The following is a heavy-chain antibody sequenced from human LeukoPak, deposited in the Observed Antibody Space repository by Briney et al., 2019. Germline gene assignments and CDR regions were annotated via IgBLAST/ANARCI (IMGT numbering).Heavy chain of an antibody. CDR2: KDEGGTKT. CDR3: ATRGDLSWFGALRH. CDR1: GFTFRTYW. J-gene: IGHJ4*02. V-gene: IGHV3-7*01. Sequence: GGSLRPSCAVSGFTFRTYWMDWVRQAPGKGLEGVAFKDEGGTKTSYVVSVRGTFTLSRDKTKNSLYLQMNSLRVEDTAVYYCATRGDLSWFGALRHWSQGTLVTVSS. D-gene: IGHD3-16*02.